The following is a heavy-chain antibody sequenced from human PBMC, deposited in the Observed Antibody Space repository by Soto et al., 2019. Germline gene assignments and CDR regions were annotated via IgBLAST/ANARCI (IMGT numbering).Heavy chain of an antibody. CDR1: GFTFSNYA. Sequence: EVQLVESGGGLVHPGGSLRLSCSASGFTFSNYAMHWVRQAPGKGLEYVSTISSNGGTTYYADSVKGRFTISRDNSKNTVYLQMSSLRPDDAAVYYCVKHSGLVRGPNGGGFDYWGQGTLVTVSS. V-gene: IGHV3-64D*06. D-gene: IGHD3-10*01. CDR2: ISSNGGTT. J-gene: IGHJ4*02. CDR3: VKHSGLVRGPNGGGFDY.